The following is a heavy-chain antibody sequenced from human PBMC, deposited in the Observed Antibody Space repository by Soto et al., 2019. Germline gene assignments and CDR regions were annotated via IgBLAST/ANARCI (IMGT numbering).Heavy chain of an antibody. D-gene: IGHD3-10*01. Sequence: EVQLLESGGGLVQPGGSLRLSCAASGFTFSSYDMSWVRQAPGKGLEWVSAISGSGGSTYYADSVKGRFTISRDNSKNTLYLQMNSLRAEDTAVYYCAKDREVPLWFGESQRYDAFDIWGQGTMVTVSS. J-gene: IGHJ3*02. CDR1: GFTFSSYD. CDR2: ISGSGGST. CDR3: AKDREVPLWFGESQRYDAFDI. V-gene: IGHV3-23*01.